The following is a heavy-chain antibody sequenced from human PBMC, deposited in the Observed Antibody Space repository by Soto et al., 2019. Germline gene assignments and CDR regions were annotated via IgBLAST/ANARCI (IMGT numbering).Heavy chain of an antibody. CDR2: IYNSGST. CDR3: ARARITMVREVIKYNMDV. J-gene: IGHJ6*02. V-gene: IGHV4-59*01. Sequence: SETLSLTCTVSGGSISSYYWSWIRRPPGKGLEWIGYIYNSGSTHSNPSLQSRVTISVDTSKHQFSLKLSSVTAADTGIYYCARARITMVREVIKYNMDVWGQGTTVTVSS. CDR1: GGSISSYY. D-gene: IGHD3-10*01.